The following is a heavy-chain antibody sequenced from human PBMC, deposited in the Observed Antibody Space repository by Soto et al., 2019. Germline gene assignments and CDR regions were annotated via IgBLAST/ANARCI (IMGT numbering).Heavy chain of an antibody. CDR3: ASPTEAVAGYYYYGMDV. CDR2: IYGGGST. Sequence: GGSLRLSCAASGFTVSTNYMSWVRQAPGKGLECVSVIYGGGSTYYADSVKGRFTISRDNSKNTLYLQMNSLRAEDTAVYYCASPTEAVAGYYYYGMDVWGQGTTVTVSS. CDR1: GFTVSTNY. V-gene: IGHV3-66*01. J-gene: IGHJ6*02. D-gene: IGHD6-19*01.